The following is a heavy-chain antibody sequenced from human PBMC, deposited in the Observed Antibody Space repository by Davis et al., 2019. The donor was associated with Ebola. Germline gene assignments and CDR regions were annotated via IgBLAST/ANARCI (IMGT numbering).Heavy chain of an antibody. D-gene: IGHD6-19*01. V-gene: IGHV3-23*01. CDR3: ARVPEQWLVHDAFDI. Sequence: GESLKISCVGSRFTFSSYGMNWVRQAPGKGLEWVSYITGTGGNTYYADSVKGRFIISRDNSKNVLYLQMNSLRAEDTAVYYCARVPEQWLVHDAFDIWGQGTMVTVSS. CDR1: RFTFSSYG. CDR2: ITGTGGNT. J-gene: IGHJ3*02.